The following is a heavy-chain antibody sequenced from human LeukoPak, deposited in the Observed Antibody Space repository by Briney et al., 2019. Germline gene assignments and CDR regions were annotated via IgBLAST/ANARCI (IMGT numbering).Heavy chain of an antibody. Sequence: SETLSLTCTVSGGSISSSSYYWGWIRQPPGKGLEWIGSIYYSGSTYYNPSLKSRVTISVDTSKNQFSLELSSVTAADTAVYYCASSRYFDWSRFDPWGQGTLVPVFS. D-gene: IGHD3-9*01. CDR1: GGSISSSSYY. V-gene: IGHV4-39*01. CDR2: IYYSGST. J-gene: IGHJ5*02. CDR3: ASSRYFDWSRFDP.